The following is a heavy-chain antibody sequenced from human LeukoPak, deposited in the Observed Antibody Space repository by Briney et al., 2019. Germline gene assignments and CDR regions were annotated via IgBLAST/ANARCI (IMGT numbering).Heavy chain of an antibody. CDR1: GFTFSNYA. D-gene: IGHD3-3*01. CDR2: ISGSGGST. J-gene: IGHJ4*02. Sequence: GGSLRLSCAASGFTFSNYAMSWVRQAPGKGLEWVSTISGSGGSTYYADSVKGQFTISRDNSKNTLYLQMNSLRAEDTAVYYCAKEEWLLAVYFDYWGQGTLVTVSS. V-gene: IGHV3-23*01. CDR3: AKEEWLLAVYFDY.